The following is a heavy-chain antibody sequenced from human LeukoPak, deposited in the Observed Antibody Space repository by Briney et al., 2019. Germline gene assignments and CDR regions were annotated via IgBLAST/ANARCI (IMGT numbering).Heavy chain of an antibody. J-gene: IGHJ4*02. CDR1: GGTFSSYA. CDR2: IIPIFGTA. V-gene: IGHV1-69*06. D-gene: IGHD3-3*01. CDR3: TFAYYDFWSGYPHRFDY. Sequence: SVKVSCKASGGTFSSYAISWVRQAPGQGLEWMGRIIPIFGTANYAQKFQGRVTITADKSTSTAYMELSSLRSEDTAVYCCTFAYYDFWSGYPHRFDYWGQGTLVTVSS.